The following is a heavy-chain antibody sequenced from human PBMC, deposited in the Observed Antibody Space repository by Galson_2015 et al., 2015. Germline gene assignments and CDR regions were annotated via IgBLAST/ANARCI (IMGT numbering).Heavy chain of an antibody. CDR2: ISSSSSTI. CDR1: GFTFSTYG. V-gene: IGHV3-48*01. Sequence: SLRVSCEASGFTFSTYGMNWVRQAPGKGLEWISYISSSSSTIYFAGYVKGRFTITRDNAKNTLYLQMNGLRAEDTAVYYCARDRPGITPFDYWGEGTLVTVSS. CDR3: ARDRPGITPFDY. J-gene: IGHJ4*02. D-gene: IGHD1-14*01.